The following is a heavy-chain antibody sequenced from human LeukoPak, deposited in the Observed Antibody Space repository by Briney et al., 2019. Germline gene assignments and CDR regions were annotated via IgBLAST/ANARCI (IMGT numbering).Heavy chain of an antibody. CDR3: TYSGYQTTGDAFDI. V-gene: IGHV1-2*02. CDR2: INPNSGGT. D-gene: IGHD5-12*01. CDR1: GYTFTGYY. Sequence: ASVTVSCKASGYTFTGYYMHWVRQAPGQGLEWMGWINPNSGGTNYAQKFQGRVTMTRDTSISTAYMELSRLRSDDTAVYYCTYSGYQTTGDAFDIWGQGTMVTVSS. J-gene: IGHJ3*02.